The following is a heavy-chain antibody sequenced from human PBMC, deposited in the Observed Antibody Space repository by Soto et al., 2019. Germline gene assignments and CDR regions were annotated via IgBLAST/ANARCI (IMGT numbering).Heavy chain of an antibody. CDR2: INYSGNT. Sequence: QVQLQQWGAGLLKPSETLSLTCAVYGGSLSGYYWSWIRQPPGKALEWIREINYSGNTNYNPSLKSRVTISVDTSKDQLFLNLSSVTAADTAMYYCARHHVRGRTIAGAAEFWGQGTLVTVSS. V-gene: IGHV4-34*01. D-gene: IGHD1-26*01. J-gene: IGHJ4*02. CDR1: GGSLSGYY. CDR3: ARHHVRGRTIAGAAEF.